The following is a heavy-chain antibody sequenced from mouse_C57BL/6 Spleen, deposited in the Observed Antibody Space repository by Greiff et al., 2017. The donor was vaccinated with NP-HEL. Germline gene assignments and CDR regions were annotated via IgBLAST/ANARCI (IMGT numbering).Heavy chain of an antibody. Sequence: QVQLQQPGAELVRPGSSVKLSCKASGYTFTSYWMDWVKQRPGQGLEWIGNIYPSDSETHYNQKFKDKATLTVDKSSSTAYMQLSSLTSEDSAVYYCARRLYDGYYYYYAMDYWGQGTSVTVSS. J-gene: IGHJ4*01. CDR1: GYTFTSYW. D-gene: IGHD2-3*01. CDR2: IYPSDSET. V-gene: IGHV1-61*01. CDR3: ARRLYDGYYYYYAMDY.